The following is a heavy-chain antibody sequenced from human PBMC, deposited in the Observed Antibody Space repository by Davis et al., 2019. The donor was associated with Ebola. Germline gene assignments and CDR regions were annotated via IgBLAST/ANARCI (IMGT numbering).Heavy chain of an antibody. CDR1: GFTVSSYY. CDR3: ARDIFPEDGMDV. D-gene: IGHD3-9*01. V-gene: IGHV3-53*01. CDR2: IYTVGDT. Sequence: GGSLRPSCEASGFTVSSYYMNWVRQPPGKGLEWVSVIYTVGDTYYTDSVKGRSIISRDNSKNTLYLQLSSLTPEDSAVYYCARDIFPEDGMDVWGQGTTVTVS. J-gene: IGHJ6*02.